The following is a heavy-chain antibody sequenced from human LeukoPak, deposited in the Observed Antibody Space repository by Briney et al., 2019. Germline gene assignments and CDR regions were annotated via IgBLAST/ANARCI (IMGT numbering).Heavy chain of an antibody. CDR3: ARGASGSYFWFDP. CDR1: GGSISSYY. J-gene: IGHJ5*02. Sequence: SETLSLTCTVSGGSISSYYWSWIRQPPGKGLEWIGYIYYSGSTNYNPSLNSRVTISVDTSKNQFSLKLSSVTAADTAVYYCARGASGSYFWFDPWGQGTLVTVSS. V-gene: IGHV4-59*01. D-gene: IGHD1-26*01. CDR2: IYYSGST.